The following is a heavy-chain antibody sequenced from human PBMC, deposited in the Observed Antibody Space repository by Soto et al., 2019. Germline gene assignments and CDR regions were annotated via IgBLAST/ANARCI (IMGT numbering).Heavy chain of an antibody. CDR1: GFTFSSYS. CDR2: ISSSSSYI. J-gene: IGHJ5*02. Sequence: GGSLRLSCAASGFTFSSYSMNWVRQAPGKGLEWVSSISSSSSYIYYADSVKGRFTISRNNAKNSLYLQMNSLRAEDTAVYYCARDIRQIGSGSNWFDPWGQGTLVTVSS. CDR3: ARDIRQIGSGSNWFDP. D-gene: IGHD3-3*01. V-gene: IGHV3-21*01.